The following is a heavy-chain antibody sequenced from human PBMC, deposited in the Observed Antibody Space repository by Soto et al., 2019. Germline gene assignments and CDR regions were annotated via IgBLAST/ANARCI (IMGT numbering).Heavy chain of an antibody. Sequence: EVHLVESGGGLVKPGGSLRLSCAASGFTFRDFTMNWVHQAPGKGLEWVSSISSSGTFKYYADSLGGRFTISRDNAKNSLYLQLNSLRGEDTAIYYCARDDLYDSTGYDSWGQGTLVTV. V-gene: IGHV3-21*01. CDR1: GFTFRDFT. CDR2: ISSSGTFK. D-gene: IGHD3-22*01. J-gene: IGHJ5*02. CDR3: ARDDLYDSTGYDS.